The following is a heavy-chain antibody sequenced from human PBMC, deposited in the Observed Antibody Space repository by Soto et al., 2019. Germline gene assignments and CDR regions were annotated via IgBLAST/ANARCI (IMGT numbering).Heavy chain of an antibody. V-gene: IGHV3-48*02. CDR3: ARDYGGNWSPRMGMDV. CDR1: GFTFGSYS. CDR2: ISSSSSTI. Sequence: EVQLVESGGGLVQPGGSLRLSCAASGFTFGSYSMNWVRQAPGKGLEWVSYISSSSSTIYYADSVKGRFTISRDNAKNSLYLQMNSLRDEDTAVYYCARDYGGNWSPRMGMDVWGQGTTVTVSS. J-gene: IGHJ6*02. D-gene: IGHD2-15*01.